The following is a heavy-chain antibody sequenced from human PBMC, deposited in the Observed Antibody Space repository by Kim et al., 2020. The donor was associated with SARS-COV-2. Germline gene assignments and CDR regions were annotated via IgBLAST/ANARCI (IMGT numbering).Heavy chain of an antibody. CDR2: VNHSGST. D-gene: IGHD2-2*01. Sequence: SETLSLTCAVYGGSFSGYYWGWIRQPPGKGPEWIGEVNHSGSTNYNPSLKTRVTISEDTSKNQFSLRLSSVTAADTAVYYCAGGGYCSSTSCHSRVAFDTWGQGTMVIVSS. CDR3: AGGGYCSSTSCHSRVAFDT. V-gene: IGHV4-34*01. J-gene: IGHJ3*02. CDR1: GGSFSGYY.